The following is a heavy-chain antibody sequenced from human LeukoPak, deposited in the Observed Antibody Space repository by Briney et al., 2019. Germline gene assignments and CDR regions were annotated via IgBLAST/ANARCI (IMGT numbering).Heavy chain of an antibody. Sequence: ASVKVSCKASGYTFTGYHMHWVRQAPGQGLEWMGWINPNSGGTNYAQKFQGRVTMTRDTSISTAYMELSRLRSDDTAVYYCAACRGYCSGRSCYGDDAFDIWGQGTMVTASS. D-gene: IGHD2-15*01. CDR1: GYTFTGYH. J-gene: IGHJ3*02. V-gene: IGHV1-2*02. CDR2: INPNSGGT. CDR3: AACRGYCSGRSCYGDDAFDI.